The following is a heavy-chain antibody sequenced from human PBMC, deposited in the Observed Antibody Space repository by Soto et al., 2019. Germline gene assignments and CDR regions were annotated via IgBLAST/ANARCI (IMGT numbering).Heavy chain of an antibody. CDR3: ARGGPSRPPPVYYYYGMDV. D-gene: IGHD2-2*01. Sequence: ASVKVSCKASGYTFTGYYIHWVRQAPGQGLEWMGWINPNSGGTNYAQKFQGWVTMTRDTSISTAYMELSRLRSDDTAVYYCARGGPSRPPPVYYYYGMDVWGQGTTVTVSS. J-gene: IGHJ6*02. CDR1: GYTFTGYY. CDR2: INPNSGGT. V-gene: IGHV1-2*04.